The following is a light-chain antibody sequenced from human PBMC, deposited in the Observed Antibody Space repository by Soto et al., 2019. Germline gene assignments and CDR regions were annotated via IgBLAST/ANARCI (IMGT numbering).Light chain of an antibody. V-gene: IGKV3-20*01. CDR3: QKYTSSPPT. CDR1: QSVSSSY. Sequence: EIVLTQSPGTLSLSPGERATLSCRASQSVSSSYLAWYQQKPGQAPRLLIYGASSRATGIPDRFSGSGSGTDFTLTISRLEPEYFAVYYCQKYTSSPPTLGQGTKVDIK. CDR2: GAS. J-gene: IGKJ1*01.